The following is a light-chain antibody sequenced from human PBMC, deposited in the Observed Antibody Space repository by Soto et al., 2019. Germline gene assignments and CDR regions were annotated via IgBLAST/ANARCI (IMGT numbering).Light chain of an antibody. V-gene: IGKV1-5*03. Sequence: IQITQSPSPLSASVGDRVTITCRASENINMWLAWYQQKPGQAPRLLIQRASRVERGVPSRFSGSGSDTEFTLTISSLQPDDFATYYCQQYNRYFKSFGQGTKVDI. CDR2: RAS. CDR1: ENINMW. J-gene: IGKJ1*01. CDR3: QQYNRYFKS.